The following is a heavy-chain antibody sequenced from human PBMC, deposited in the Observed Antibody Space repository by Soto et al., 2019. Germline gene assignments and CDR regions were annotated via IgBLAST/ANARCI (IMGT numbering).Heavy chain of an antibody. CDR3: ARDPPPPDY. Sequence: QVQLVQSGAEVKKPGASVKGSCRASGYTFASYVISWIPQAPGQGLEWLGWIRAYNGNTNYAQKLQGIVTMTTDKSTSPAYIELRSLRSDDTAVYYCARDPPPPDYWGQGTLVTVSS. V-gene: IGHV1-18*01. CDR2: IRAYNGNT. J-gene: IGHJ4*02. CDR1: GYTFASYV.